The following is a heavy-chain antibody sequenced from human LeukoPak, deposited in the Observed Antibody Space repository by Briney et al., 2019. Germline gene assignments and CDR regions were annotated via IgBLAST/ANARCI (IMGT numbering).Heavy chain of an antibody. CDR3: ARAPPMTTVTT. Sequence: SETLSLTCTVSGGSISSYYWSWIRQPPGKGLEWIGYIYYNGSTNYNPSLKSRVTISVDTSKNQFSLKLSSVTAADTAVYYCARAPPMTTVTTWGQGTLVTVSS. D-gene: IGHD4-17*01. CDR1: GGSISSYY. J-gene: IGHJ5*02. CDR2: IYYNGST. V-gene: IGHV4-59*12.